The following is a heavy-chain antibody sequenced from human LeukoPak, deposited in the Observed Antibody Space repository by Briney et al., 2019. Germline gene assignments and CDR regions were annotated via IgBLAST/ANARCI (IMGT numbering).Heavy chain of an antibody. CDR3: TTPYYYYYYMDV. Sequence: GGSLRLSCAASGFTFSNAWMSWVRQAPGKGLEWVGRIKSKTDGGTTDYAAPVKGRFTISRDDSKNTLYLQMNSLKTEDTAVYYCTTPYYYYYYMDVWGKGTTVTVSS. V-gene: IGHV3-15*01. J-gene: IGHJ6*03. CDR2: IKSKTDGGTT. CDR1: GFTFSNAW.